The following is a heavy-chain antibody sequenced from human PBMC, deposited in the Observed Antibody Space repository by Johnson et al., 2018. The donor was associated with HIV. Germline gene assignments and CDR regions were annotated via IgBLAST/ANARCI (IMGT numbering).Heavy chain of an antibody. D-gene: IGHD3-3*01. J-gene: IGHJ3*02. V-gene: IGHV3-9*01. CDR3: ARERWSAYYGAFDI. CDR1: GFTFDDYA. Sequence: VQLVESGGGLVQPGRSLRLSCAASGFTFDDYAMHWVRQAPGKGLEWVSGINWNGGSTGYADSVKGRFTISRDNAKNSLYLQMNSLRPEDTAVYYCARERWSAYYGAFDIWGQGTMVTVSS. CDR2: INWNGGST.